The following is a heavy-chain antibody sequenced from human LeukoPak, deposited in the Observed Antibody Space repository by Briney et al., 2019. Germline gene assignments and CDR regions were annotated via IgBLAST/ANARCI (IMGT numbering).Heavy chain of an antibody. Sequence: ASVKVSCKASGYTFISYYMNWVRQAPGQGLEWMGIINPSGGSTSYAQKFQGRVTMTRDTSTSTVYMELSSLRSEDTAVYYCARCLRGGDFVAQDAFDIWGQGTMVTVSS. CDR2: INPSGGST. D-gene: IGHD2-21*02. J-gene: IGHJ3*02. CDR3: ARCLRGGDFVAQDAFDI. V-gene: IGHV1-46*01. CDR1: GYTFISYY.